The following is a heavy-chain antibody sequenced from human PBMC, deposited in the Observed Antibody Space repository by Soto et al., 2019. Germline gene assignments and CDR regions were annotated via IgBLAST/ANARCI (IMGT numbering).Heavy chain of an antibody. D-gene: IGHD1-26*01. CDR3: AHTSAPTTPADY. J-gene: IGHJ4*02. CDR1: GFSLSTSGVG. CDR2: IYWDDDK. V-gene: IGHV2-5*02. Sequence: QITLKESGPTLVKPTQTLTLTCTFSGFSLSTSGVGVGWIRQPPGKALEWLALIYWDDDKRYSPSLKSRLTLTKDTSKNQVVLTMTNMDPVDTATYYCAHTSAPTTPADYWGQGTLVTVSS.